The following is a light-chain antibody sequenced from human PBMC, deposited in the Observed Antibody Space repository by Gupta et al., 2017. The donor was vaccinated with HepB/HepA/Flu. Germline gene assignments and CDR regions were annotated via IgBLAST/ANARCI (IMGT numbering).Light chain of an antibody. J-gene: IGLJ2*01. V-gene: IGLV2-11*01. CDR2: DVS. CDR3: CSYAGSRVV. CDR1: SSDVGGYNY. Sequence: VTXSXXGTSSDVGGYNYFSWYQQHPGKAPKLMIYDVSKRPSGVPDRFSGAKSGNTASLTISGLQAEDEADYYCCSYAGSRVVFGGGTKLTVL.